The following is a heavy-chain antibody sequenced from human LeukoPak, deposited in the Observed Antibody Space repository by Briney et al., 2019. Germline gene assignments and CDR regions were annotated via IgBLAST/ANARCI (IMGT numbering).Heavy chain of an antibody. CDR1: GFTFSSYS. D-gene: IGHD4-17*01. Sequence: GGSLRLSCAASGFTFSSYSMNWVRQAPGKGLEWVSSISSSSSYIYYANSVKGRFTISRDNAKNSLYLQMNSLRAEDTAVYYCARDGAYGEVVGWGQGTLVTVSS. CDR2: ISSSSSYI. V-gene: IGHV3-21*01. J-gene: IGHJ4*02. CDR3: ARDGAYGEVVG.